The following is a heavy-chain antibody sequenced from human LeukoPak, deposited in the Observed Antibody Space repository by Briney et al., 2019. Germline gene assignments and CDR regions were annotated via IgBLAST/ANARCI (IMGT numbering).Heavy chain of an antibody. J-gene: IGHJ4*02. V-gene: IGHV1-8*01. Sequence: GASVKVSCKASGYTFTSYDINWVRQATGQGLAWMGWMNPYSGNTGYAQNYQGRVTMTRNTSVGTAYMELSSLRSEDTAVYYCARDSLSYDSSGYHNWGQGTLVTVSS. CDR3: ARDSLSYDSSGYHN. CDR1: GYTFTSYD. D-gene: IGHD3-22*01. CDR2: MNPYSGNT.